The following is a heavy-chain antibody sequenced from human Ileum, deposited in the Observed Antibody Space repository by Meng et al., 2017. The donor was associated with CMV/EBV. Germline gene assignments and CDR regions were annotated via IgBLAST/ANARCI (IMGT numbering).Heavy chain of an antibody. CDR1: GFTFSTYT. CDR2: ISIGGDRT. Sequence: GGSLRLSCAASGFTFSTYTMSWVRQAPGKGPEWVSAISIGGDRTSYTDSAKGRFTISRDNSKNTVYLQMNALRAEDTAIYYCAPVGGWGTGTPTTMITWGQGTPVTVSS. J-gene: IGHJ5*02. D-gene: IGHD4-17*01. CDR3: APVGGWGTGTPTTMIT. V-gene: IGHV3-23*01.